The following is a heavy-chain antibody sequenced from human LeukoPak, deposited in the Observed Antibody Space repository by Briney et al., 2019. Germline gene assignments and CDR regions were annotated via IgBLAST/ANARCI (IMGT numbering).Heavy chain of an antibody. Sequence: GGSLRLSCAASGFTFSSYWMSWVRQAPGKGLEWVANIKQDGSEKYYVDSVKGRFTISRDNVKNSLYLQMNSLRAEDTAVYYCASGLRYFDWFLDVWGQGTTVTVSS. D-gene: IGHD3-9*01. J-gene: IGHJ6*02. CDR2: IKQDGSEK. CDR3: ASGLRYFDWFLDV. V-gene: IGHV3-7*01. CDR1: GFTFSSYW.